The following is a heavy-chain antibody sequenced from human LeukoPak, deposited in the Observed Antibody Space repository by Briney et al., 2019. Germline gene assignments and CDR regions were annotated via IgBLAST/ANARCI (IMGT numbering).Heavy chain of an antibody. CDR2: IKSKIDGGTT. D-gene: IGHD4-17*01. Sequence: GGSLRLSCAASGVTFSNAWMSWVRQAPGKGLEWVGRIKSKIDGGTTDYAAPVKGRFTISGHDSKNTLYLQMNSLKTEDSAVYYCTTDGDYGDGLRGDYWGQGTLVTVSS. CDR3: TTDGDYGDGLRGDY. V-gene: IGHV3-15*01. J-gene: IGHJ4*02. CDR1: GVTFSNAW.